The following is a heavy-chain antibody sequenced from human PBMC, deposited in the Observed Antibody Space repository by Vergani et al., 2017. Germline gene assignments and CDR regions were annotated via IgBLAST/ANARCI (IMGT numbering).Heavy chain of an antibody. CDR2: IYYSGSP. CDR1: GGSISSYY. Sequence: QVQLQESGPGLVKPSETLSLTCTVSGGSISSYYWSWIRQPPGKGLEWIRYIYYSGSPNYNPNLTSRVTISVDTSKNQFSLKLSSVTAADTAVYYCAGSITMVRGVPNFDLWGRGTLVTVSS. D-gene: IGHD3-10*01. J-gene: IGHJ2*01. CDR3: AGSITMVRGVPNFDL. V-gene: IGHV4-59*01.